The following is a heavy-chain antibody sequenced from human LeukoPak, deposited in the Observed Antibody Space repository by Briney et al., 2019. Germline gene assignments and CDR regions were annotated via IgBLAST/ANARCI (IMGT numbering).Heavy chain of an antibody. D-gene: IGHD3-10*01. Sequence: SETLSLTCTVSGGSISGSSYHWGWARQPPGKGLEWIGSIYYSGSTYYSPSLKTRVTISVDTSKNQFSLNLTSVTAADTAVYYCATVSMVRGVKSDYWGQGTLVIVSS. CDR2: IYYSGST. V-gene: IGHV4-39*01. CDR3: ATVSMVRGVKSDY. J-gene: IGHJ4*02. CDR1: GGSISGSSYH.